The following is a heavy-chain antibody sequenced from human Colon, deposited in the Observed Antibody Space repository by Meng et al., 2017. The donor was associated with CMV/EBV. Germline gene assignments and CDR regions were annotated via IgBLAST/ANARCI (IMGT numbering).Heavy chain of an antibody. CDR3: TRGLQLWFPSPAY. V-gene: IGHV1-8*01. J-gene: IGHJ4*02. CDR1: GYIFTRYD. CDR2: MNPKTGNT. D-gene: IGHD5-18*01. Sequence: CKASGYIFTRYDITWVRQATGQGLEWMGWMNPKTGNTVYAQKFRARVNLTVDSSIDTAYMELSSLKTDDTAVYYCTRGLQLWFPSPAYWGQGALVTVSS.